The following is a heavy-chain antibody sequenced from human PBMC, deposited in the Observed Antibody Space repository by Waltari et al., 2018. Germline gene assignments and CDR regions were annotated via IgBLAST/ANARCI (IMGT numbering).Heavy chain of an antibody. CDR1: GDSISCYY. CDR3: ARSYTVTTSPIAGY. Sequence: QVQLQESGPGLVKPSETLSLTCTVFGDSISCYYWSWIRQPPGKGLEWIGYSGNKYNPSLKSRVTMSLDTSKNQFSLKLSSVTAADTAVYYCARSYTVTTSPIAGYWGQGTLVTVSS. J-gene: IGHJ4*02. CDR2: SGN. D-gene: IGHD4-17*01. V-gene: IGHV4-59*01.